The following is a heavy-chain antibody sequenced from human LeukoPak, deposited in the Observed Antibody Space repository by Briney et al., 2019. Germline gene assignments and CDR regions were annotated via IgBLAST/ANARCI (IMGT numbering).Heavy chain of an antibody. CDR1: GFTFDDSG. J-gene: IGHJ6*02. CDR2: VNWNGGST. CDR3: TRDHGLDV. Sequence: PGGSLRLSCTASGFTFDDSGMSWVRQAPGKGLEWVSSVNWNGGSTGYADSVKGRFTISRDNAKNMLYLGMNSLRVEDTAVYFCTRDHGLDVWGQGTTVTVSS. V-gene: IGHV3-20*04.